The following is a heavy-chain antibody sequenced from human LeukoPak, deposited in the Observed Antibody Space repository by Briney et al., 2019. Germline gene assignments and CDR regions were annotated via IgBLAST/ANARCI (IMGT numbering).Heavy chain of an antibody. V-gene: IGHV4-30-4*01. J-gene: IGHJ5*02. Sequence: SETLSLTCTVSGGSISSGDYYWSWIRQPPGKGLEWIGCMYYSGSTYYNPSLKSRVTISVDTSKNQFSLKLSSMTAADTAVYYCARPYYYDSRIDPWGQGTLVTVSS. CDR2: MYYSGST. CDR3: ARPYYYDSRIDP. CDR1: GGSISSGDYY. D-gene: IGHD3-22*01.